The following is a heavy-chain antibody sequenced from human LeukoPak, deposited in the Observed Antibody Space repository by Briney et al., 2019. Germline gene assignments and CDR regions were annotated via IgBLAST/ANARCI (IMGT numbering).Heavy chain of an antibody. CDR2: IIPIFGTA. CDR3: AKEKGYNALNAFDI. CDR1: GGTFSSYA. D-gene: IGHD5-24*01. V-gene: IGHV1-69*06. J-gene: IGHJ3*02. Sequence: ASVKVSCKASGGTFSSYAISWVRQAPGQGLEWMGGIIPIFGTANYAQKFQGRATITADKSTSTAYMELSSLRSEDTAVYYCAKEKGYNALNAFDIWGQGTMVTVSS.